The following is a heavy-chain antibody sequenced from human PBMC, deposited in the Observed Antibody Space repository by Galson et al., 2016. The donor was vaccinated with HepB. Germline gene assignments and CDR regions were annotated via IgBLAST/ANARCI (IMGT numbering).Heavy chain of an antibody. J-gene: IGHJ6*02. D-gene: IGHD2-2*01. CDR2: TYYRSKWFN. CDR3: TRGYMHTRMNV. Sequence: CAISGDSVTSDTTCWNWIRQSPSRGLEWLGRTYYRSKWFNDYADSVKSRITVTSDTSKNQFSLQLDSVTPDDTAAYFCTRGYMHTRMNVWGQGTTVTVSS. CDR1: GDSVTSDTTC. V-gene: IGHV6-1*01.